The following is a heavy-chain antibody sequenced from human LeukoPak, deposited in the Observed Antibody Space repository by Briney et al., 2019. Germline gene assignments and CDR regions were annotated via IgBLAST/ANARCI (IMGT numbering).Heavy chain of an antibody. CDR3: VREYSSSSGRAFDI. J-gene: IGHJ3*02. V-gene: IGHV3-74*01. CDR1: GFTFSSYW. D-gene: IGHD6-6*01. Sequence: GGSLRLSCAASGFTFSSYWMHWVRQAPGRGLVWVSRISTDGSSTNSADSVKGRLTISRDNAKNTLYLQMNSLRAEDTAVYYCVREYSSSSGRAFDIWGQGTMVTVSP. CDR2: ISTDGSST.